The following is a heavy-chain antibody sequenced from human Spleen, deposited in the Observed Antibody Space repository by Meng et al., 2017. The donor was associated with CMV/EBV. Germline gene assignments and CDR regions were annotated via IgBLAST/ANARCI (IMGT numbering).Heavy chain of an antibody. Sequence: GESLKISCKYSGYTFHNYWVAWVRQMPGKGLEWMGIIYVGASRTIYSPSFQGHVTFSADTSISTASLQWSSLTASDTAMYFCASSRRDYGDYTAYYYMDVWGQGTTVTVSS. D-gene: IGHD4-17*01. CDR2: IYVGASRT. CDR3: ASSRRDYGDYTAYYYMDV. V-gene: IGHV5-51*01. CDR1: GYTFHNYW. J-gene: IGHJ6*02.